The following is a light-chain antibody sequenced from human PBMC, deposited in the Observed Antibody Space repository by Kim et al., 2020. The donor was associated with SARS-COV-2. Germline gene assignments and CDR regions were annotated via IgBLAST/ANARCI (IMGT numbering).Light chain of an antibody. Sequence: EIVVTQSPATLSLSPGERASLSCRTSQSVSSDYSAWYQQRPGQAPRLLIYAASNRATGIPDRFSGSGSGTDFTLTISRLEPEDFAVYYCQQYGNSRWTFGQGTKVEIK. J-gene: IGKJ1*01. CDR1: QSVSSDY. V-gene: IGKV3-20*01. CDR3: QQYGNSRWT. CDR2: AAS.